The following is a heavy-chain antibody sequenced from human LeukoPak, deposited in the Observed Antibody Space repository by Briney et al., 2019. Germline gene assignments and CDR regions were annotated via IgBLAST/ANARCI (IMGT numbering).Heavy chain of an antibody. CDR2: IKQDGSEK. CDR1: GFTLSSYW. CDR3: ARVFGTTAWYMDV. J-gene: IGHJ6*03. V-gene: IGHV3-7*01. D-gene: IGHD1-1*01. Sequence: GGSLRLSCAASGFTLSSYWMSWVRQAPGKGPEWVANIKQDGSEKYYVDSVKGRFTISRDNAKNSLYLQMNSLRAEDTAVYYCARVFGTTAWYMDVWGKGTTVTVSS.